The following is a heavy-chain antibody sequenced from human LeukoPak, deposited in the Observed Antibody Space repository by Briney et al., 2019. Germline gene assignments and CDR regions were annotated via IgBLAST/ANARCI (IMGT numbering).Heavy chain of an antibody. CDR2: ISSRGITI. J-gene: IGHJ4*02. CDR1: GFTFSSYE. CDR3: ARDLPYGISDYPPGI. D-gene: IGHD3-22*01. V-gene: IGHV3-48*03. Sequence: GGSLRLSCAASGFTFSSYEMNWVRQAPGKGLEWVSYISSRGITIYYADSVRGRFASSRDNAKNSLYLQMNGLRAEDTAVYYCARDLPYGISDYPPGIWGQGTLVTVSS.